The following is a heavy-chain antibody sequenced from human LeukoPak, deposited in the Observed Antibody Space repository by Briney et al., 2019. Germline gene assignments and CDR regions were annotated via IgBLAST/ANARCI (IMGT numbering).Heavy chain of an antibody. CDR2: IRQDANVK. CDR1: GFTFSNYW. V-gene: IGHV3-7*01. Sequence: PGGSLRLSCAASGFTFSNYWMTWVRQAPGKGLRWVASIRQDANVKYYVDSVKGRFTISRDNAENSLYLQMNSLRAEDTAVYYCARWADDSGIYYIASWGQGSLVIVSS. CDR3: ARWADDSGIYYIAS. D-gene: IGHD3-10*01. J-gene: IGHJ4*02.